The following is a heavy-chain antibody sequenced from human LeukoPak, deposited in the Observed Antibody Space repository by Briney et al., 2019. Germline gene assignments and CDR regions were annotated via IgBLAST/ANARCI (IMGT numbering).Heavy chain of an antibody. V-gene: IGHV3-49*04. Sequence: PGGSLRLSCTASGFTFGDYAMSWVRQAPGKGLEWVGFIRSKAYGGTTEYAASVKGRFTISRDDSKSIAYLQMNSLKTEDTAVYYCTRTVTYSSSWWGDYYYYYYMDVWGKGTTVTISS. CDR2: IRSKAYGGTT. D-gene: IGHD6-13*01. CDR3: TRTVTYSSSWWGDYYYYYYMDV. CDR1: GFTFGDYA. J-gene: IGHJ6*03.